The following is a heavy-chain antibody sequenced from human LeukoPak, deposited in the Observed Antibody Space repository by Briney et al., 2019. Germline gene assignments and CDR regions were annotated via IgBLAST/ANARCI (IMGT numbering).Heavy chain of an antibody. CDR3: ATLEVVTATHSLDY. CDR1: GFTFSDYY. Sequence: GGSLRLSCAASGFTFSDYYMSWIRQAPGKGLGWVSYISSSSSYTNYADSVKGRFTISRDNAKNSLYLQMNSLRAEDTAVYYCATLEVVTATHSLDYWGQGTLVTVSS. J-gene: IGHJ4*02. V-gene: IGHV3-11*03. D-gene: IGHD2-21*02. CDR2: ISSSSSYT.